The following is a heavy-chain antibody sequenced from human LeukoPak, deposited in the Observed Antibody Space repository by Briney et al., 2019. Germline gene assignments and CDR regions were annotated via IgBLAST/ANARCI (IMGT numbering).Heavy chain of an antibody. V-gene: IGHV3-30*04. D-gene: IGHD5/OR15-5a*01. CDR3: ARDSSLGSPNNYYYYYMDV. CDR2: ISYDGSNK. Sequence: SGRSLRLSCAASVFTFSSYAMHWVRQAPGKGLEWVAVISYDGSNKYYADSVKGRFTISRDNSKNTLYLQMNSLRAEDTAVYYCARDSSLGSPNNYYYYYMDVWGKGTTVTVSS. J-gene: IGHJ6*03. CDR1: VFTFSSYA.